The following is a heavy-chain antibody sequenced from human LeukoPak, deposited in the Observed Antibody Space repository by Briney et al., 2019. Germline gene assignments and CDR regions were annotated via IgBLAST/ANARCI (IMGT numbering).Heavy chain of an antibody. CDR2: INPSGGST. V-gene: IGHV1-46*03. Sequence: GASVKVSCKASGYTFTSYYMHWVRQAPGQGLEWMGIINPSGGSTSYAQKFQGRVTMTRDTSTRTVYMELSSLRSEDTAVYYCTRDTSIAVAGTDYYYYYYMDVWGKGTTVTVSS. D-gene: IGHD6-19*01. J-gene: IGHJ6*03. CDR3: TRDTSIAVAGTDYYYYYYMDV. CDR1: GYTFTSYY.